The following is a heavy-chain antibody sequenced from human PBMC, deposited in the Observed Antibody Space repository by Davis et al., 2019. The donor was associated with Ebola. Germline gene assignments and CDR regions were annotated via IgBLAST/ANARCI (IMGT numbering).Heavy chain of an antibody. CDR3: ASEDSSGYYPWAY. V-gene: IGHV3-20*04. CDR1: GFTFDDYG. CDR2: INWNGGST. D-gene: IGHD3-22*01. Sequence: GESLKISCAASGFTFDDYGMSWVRQAPGKGLEWVSGINWNGGSTGYADSVKGRFTISRDNAKNSLYLQMNSLRAEDTAVYYCASEDSSGYYPWAYWGQGTLVTVSS. J-gene: IGHJ4*02.